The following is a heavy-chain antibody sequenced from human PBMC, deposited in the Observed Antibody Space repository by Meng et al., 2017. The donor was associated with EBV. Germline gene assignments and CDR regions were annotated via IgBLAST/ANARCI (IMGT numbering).Heavy chain of an antibody. D-gene: IGHD6-19*01. J-gene: IGHJ4*02. CDR3: ARVRIAVAGTGDY. Sequence: VQLVQCGAEGKKPGASVKVSCKASGSTFTGYYMHWVRQAPGQGREWMGRINPNSGGTNYAQKFQGRVTMTRDTSISTAYMELSRLRSDDTAAYYCARVRIAVAGTGDYWGQGTLVTVSS. CDR2: INPNSGGT. CDR1: GSTFTGYY. V-gene: IGHV1-2*06.